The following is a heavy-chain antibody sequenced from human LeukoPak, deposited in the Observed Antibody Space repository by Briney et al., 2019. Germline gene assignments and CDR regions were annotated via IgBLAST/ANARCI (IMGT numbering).Heavy chain of an antibody. Sequence: GGSLRLSCAASGFTFSSYGMHWVRQAPGKGLEWVAFIRYDGSNKYYADSVKGRFTISRDNSKNTLYLHVNSLRVEDTAVYYCERVSMSQYWGQGTLVTVSS. CDR2: IRYDGSNK. CDR1: GFTFSSYG. CDR3: ERVSMSQY. D-gene: IGHD5/OR15-5a*01. J-gene: IGHJ4*01. V-gene: IGHV3-30*02.